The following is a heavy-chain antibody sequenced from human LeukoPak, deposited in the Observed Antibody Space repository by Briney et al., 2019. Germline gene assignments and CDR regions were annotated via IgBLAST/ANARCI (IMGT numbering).Heavy chain of an antibody. CDR3: AKARGYSGSYFDY. D-gene: IGHD1-26*01. CDR2: ISGSGGST. J-gene: IGHJ4*02. V-gene: IGHV3-23*01. Sequence: SGGSLRLSCAASGFTFSSYAMSWVRQAPGKGLEWVSAISGSGGSTYYADSVKGRFTISRDNSKNTLYLQMNSLRAEDTAVYYCAKARGYSGSYFDYWGQGTLVTVSS. CDR1: GFTFSSYA.